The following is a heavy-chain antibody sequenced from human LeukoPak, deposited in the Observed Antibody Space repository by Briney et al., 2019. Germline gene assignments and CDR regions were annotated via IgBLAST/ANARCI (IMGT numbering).Heavy chain of an antibody. Sequence: PGGSLRLSCAASGFTFRNCSMNWVRQAPGKGLEWVSSISRSSSYRYYAGSVKGRFTISRDNAKNSLYLQMNSLRAEDTAVYYCARLSDSGWYRGGYYFDYWGQGTLVTVSS. D-gene: IGHD6-19*01. V-gene: IGHV3-21*01. CDR1: GFTFRNCS. CDR2: ISRSSSYR. J-gene: IGHJ4*02. CDR3: ARLSDSGWYRGGYYFDY.